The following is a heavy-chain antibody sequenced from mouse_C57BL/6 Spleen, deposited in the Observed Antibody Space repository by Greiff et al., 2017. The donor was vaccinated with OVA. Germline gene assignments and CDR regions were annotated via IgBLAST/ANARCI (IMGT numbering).Heavy chain of an antibody. Sequence: VQGVESGAELARPGASVKLSCKASGYTFTSYGISWVKQRTGQGLEWIGEIYPRSGNTYYNEKFKGKATLTADKSSSTAYMELRSLTSEDSAVYFCANSNYEDFDYWGQGTTLTVSS. J-gene: IGHJ2*01. CDR2: IYPRSGNT. D-gene: IGHD2-5*01. V-gene: IGHV1-81*01. CDR1: GYTFTSYG. CDR3: ANSNYEDFDY.